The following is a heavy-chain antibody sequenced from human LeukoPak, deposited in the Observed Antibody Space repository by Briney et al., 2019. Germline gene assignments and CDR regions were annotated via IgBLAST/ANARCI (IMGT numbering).Heavy chain of an antibody. J-gene: IGHJ4*02. Sequence: PGGSLRLSCAASGFTFSSYAMSWVRQAPGKGLEWVSAISGSGGSTYYADSVKGRFTISRDNSKNTLYLQMNSLRAEDTAVYYCADGYDFWSGHYYFDYRGQGTLVTVSS. D-gene: IGHD3-3*01. CDR2: ISGSGGST. V-gene: IGHV3-23*01. CDR1: GFTFSSYA. CDR3: ADGYDFWSGHYYFDY.